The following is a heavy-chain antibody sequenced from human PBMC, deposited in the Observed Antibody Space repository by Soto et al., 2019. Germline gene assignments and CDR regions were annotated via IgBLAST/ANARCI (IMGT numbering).Heavy chain of an antibody. CDR3: AGDSDSHYNDSHASSYP. D-gene: IGHD3-22*01. CDR1: GGTFSSYT. J-gene: IGHJ5*02. V-gene: IGHV1-69*08. Sequence: QVQLVQSGAEVKKPGSSVKVSCKASGGTFSSYTITWVRKAPGQGIVWMGRIIPIMGIITHAQKFQGIDTNATHKFTGTAYMARTRLRSDDTAVDYCAGDSDSHYNDSHASSYPWGQGTLVTVSS. CDR2: IIPIMGII.